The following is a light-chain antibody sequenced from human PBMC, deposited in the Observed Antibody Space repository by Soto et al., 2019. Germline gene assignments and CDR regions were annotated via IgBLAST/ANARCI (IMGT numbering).Light chain of an antibody. CDR1: QGINSY. CDR2: DAS. CDR3: QQFNDYPIT. J-gene: IGKJ5*01. V-gene: IGKV1-9*01. Sequence: DIQLTQSPSFLSASVGDRVTITCRASQGINSYLAWYQQKPGKAPKFLMYDASTLQRGVPSRFSGSGSGTEFTLAISSLQPEDFATYYCQQFNDYPITFGQGTRLEIK.